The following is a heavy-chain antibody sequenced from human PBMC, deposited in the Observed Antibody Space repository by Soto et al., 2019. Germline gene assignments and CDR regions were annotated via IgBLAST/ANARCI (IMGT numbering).Heavy chain of an antibody. J-gene: IGHJ4*02. D-gene: IGHD5-12*01. CDR1: GGTFSSYA. CDR3: ARETRDGYNYATDY. CDR2: IIPIFGTA. Sequence: QVQLVQSGAEVKKPGSSVKVSCKASGGTFSSYAISWVRQAPGQGLEWMGGIIPIFGTANYAQKFRGRVTITADESTSTAYMELSSLRSEDTAVYYCARETRDGYNYATDYWGQGTLVTVSS. V-gene: IGHV1-69*12.